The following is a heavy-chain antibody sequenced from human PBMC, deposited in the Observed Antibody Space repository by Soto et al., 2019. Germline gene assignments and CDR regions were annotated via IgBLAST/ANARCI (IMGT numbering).Heavy chain of an antibody. Sequence: QVQLQESGPGLVKPSQTLSLTCTVSGGSISSGGYYWSWIRQHPGKGLEWIGYIYYSGSTYYNPSPKSRVTISVDTSKNQFSLKLSSVTAADTAVYYCARDLRSDYGDLDWFDPWGQGTLVTVSS. D-gene: IGHD4-17*01. CDR3: ARDLRSDYGDLDWFDP. V-gene: IGHV4-31*03. CDR2: IYYSGST. J-gene: IGHJ5*02. CDR1: GGSISSGGYY.